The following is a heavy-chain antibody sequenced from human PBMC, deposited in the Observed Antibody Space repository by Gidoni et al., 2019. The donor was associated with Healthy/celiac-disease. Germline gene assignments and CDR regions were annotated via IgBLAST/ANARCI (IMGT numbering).Heavy chain of an antibody. D-gene: IGHD4-17*01. CDR2: ISWDGGST. J-gene: IGHJ1*01. CDR1: GFTFDDYT. Sequence: EVQLVESGGVVVQPGGSLRLSCSASGFTFDDYTMHWVRQAPGKGLEWVSLISWDGGSTYYADSVKGRFTISRDNSKNSLYLQMNSLRTEDTALYYCAKAADYGGKSAEYFQHWGQGTLVTVSS. V-gene: IGHV3-43*01. CDR3: AKAADYGGKSAEYFQH.